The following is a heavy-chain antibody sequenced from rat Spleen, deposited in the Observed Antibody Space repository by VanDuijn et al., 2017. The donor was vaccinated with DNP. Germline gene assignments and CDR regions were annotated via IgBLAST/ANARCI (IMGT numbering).Heavy chain of an antibody. CDR3: AIQLGVFDY. Sequence: EVKLQESGPGLVKPSQSLSLTCSVTGYSITSNYKWTWIRKFPGNELEWMGYINNEGSTNYNPSLKSRFSITRDTSKNQFFLQVNSVRNEDTATYYCAIQLGVFDYWGQGVMVIVSS. V-gene: IGHV3-3*01. CDR2: INNEGST. J-gene: IGHJ2*01. CDR1: GYSITSNYK. D-gene: IGHD5-1*01.